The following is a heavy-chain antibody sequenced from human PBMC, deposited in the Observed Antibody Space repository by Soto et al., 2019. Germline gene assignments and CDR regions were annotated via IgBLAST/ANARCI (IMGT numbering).Heavy chain of an antibody. Sequence: GSLRLSCAASWFTVRSNYMSWVRQAPGKGLEWVAVINQDGSEKYYVDSVKGRFTISRDNGKDSLYLQMNSLRAEDTAVYYCARDWGGHWGQGTLVTVSS. CDR3: ARDWGGH. V-gene: IGHV3-7*01. J-gene: IGHJ4*02. CDR1: WFTVRSNY. D-gene: IGHD3-16*01. CDR2: INQDGSEK.